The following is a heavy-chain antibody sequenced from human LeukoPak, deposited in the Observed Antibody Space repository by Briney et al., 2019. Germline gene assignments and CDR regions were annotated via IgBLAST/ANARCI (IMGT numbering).Heavy chain of an antibody. V-gene: IGHV3-33*08. Sequence: GGSLRLSCAASGFTFSSYSMNWVRQAPGKGLEWVAVIWYDGTNKYYADSVKGRFTISRDNSKNTLYLQMNSLRAEDTAVYYCARTASRGPQSAESFHHWGQGTLVTVSS. J-gene: IGHJ1*01. CDR1: GFTFSSYS. CDR2: IWYDGTNK. CDR3: ARTASRGPQSAESFHH.